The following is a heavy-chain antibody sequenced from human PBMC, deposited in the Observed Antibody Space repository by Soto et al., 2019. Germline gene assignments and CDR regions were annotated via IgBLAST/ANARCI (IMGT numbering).Heavy chain of an antibody. V-gene: IGHV1-18*01. CDR2: ISGYNGDT. CDR1: GYSFTTYG. CDR3: AKNGHPPYYYYGMDV. Sequence: QGLLVQSGAEVKQPGASVKVSCKASGYSFTTYGISWVRQAPGQGLEWVGWISGYNGDTNNAQKFQDRVTMTIDRSKTTAYLELRRLTSDDTAVYYCAKNGHPPYYYYGMDVWGQGTTVTVSS. J-gene: IGHJ6*02. D-gene: IGHD2-8*01.